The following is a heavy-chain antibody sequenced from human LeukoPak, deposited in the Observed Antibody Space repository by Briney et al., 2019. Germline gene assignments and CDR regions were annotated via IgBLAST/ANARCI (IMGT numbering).Heavy chain of an antibody. CDR2: ISAYNGNT. CDR3: ARESSGDYDAFDI. V-gene: IGHV1-18*04. D-gene: IGHD4-17*01. J-gene: IGHJ3*02. CDR1: GYTFTSYG. Sequence: ASVKVSCKASGYTFTSYGISWVRQAPGQGLEWMGWISAYNGNTNYAQKLQGRVTMTTDTSTSTAYMELSSLTSEDTAVYYCARESSGDYDAFDIWGQGTMVTVSS.